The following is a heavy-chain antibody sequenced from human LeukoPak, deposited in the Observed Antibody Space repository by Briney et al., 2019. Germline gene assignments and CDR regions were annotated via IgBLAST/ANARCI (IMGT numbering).Heavy chain of an antibody. CDR2: IYYSGST. D-gene: IGHD6-13*01. V-gene: IGHV4-59*01. CDR3: ARRKAAAGSYYFDY. CDR1: GGSISSYY. J-gene: IGHJ4*02. Sequence: SETLSLTCTVSGGSISSYYWSWIRQPPGKGLELIGYIYYSGSTNYNPSLKSRVTISVDTSKNQFSLKLSSVTAADTAVYYCARRKAAAGSYYFDYWGQGTLVTVSS.